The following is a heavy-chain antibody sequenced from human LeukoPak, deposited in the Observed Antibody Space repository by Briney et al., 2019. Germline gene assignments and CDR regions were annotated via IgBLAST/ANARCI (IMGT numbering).Heavy chain of an antibody. CDR3: AKDSSSSWFDY. J-gene: IGHJ4*02. D-gene: IGHD6-13*01. CDR1: GFTFSSYG. V-gene: IGHV3-NL1*01. Sequence: PGGSLRLSCAASGFTFSSYGMHWVRQAPGKGLEWVSTIGAAGVHTFYPDSVKGRFTISRDNSKNTLYLQMNSLRAEDTAVYYCAKDSSSSWFDYWGQGTLVTVSS. CDR2: IGAAGVHT.